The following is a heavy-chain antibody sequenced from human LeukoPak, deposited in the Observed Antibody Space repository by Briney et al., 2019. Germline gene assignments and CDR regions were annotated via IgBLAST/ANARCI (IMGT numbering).Heavy chain of an antibody. CDR2: IGDSGSTT. V-gene: IGHV3-23*01. CDR1: GLTFDSYA. J-gene: IGHJ4*02. D-gene: IGHD3-10*01. CDR3: AKLMLSGDTYYFDY. Sequence: GGSLRLSCAASGLTFDSYAMSWVRQAPGKGLEWVSTIGDSGSTTYYAGSVKGRFTISRDNSKSTLYLQLNSLRAEDTAVYYCAKLMLSGDTYYFDYWGQGTLVTVSS.